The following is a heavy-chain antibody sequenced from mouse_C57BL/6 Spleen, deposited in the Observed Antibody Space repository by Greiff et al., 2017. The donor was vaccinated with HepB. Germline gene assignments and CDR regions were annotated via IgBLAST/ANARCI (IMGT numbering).Heavy chain of an antibody. D-gene: IGHD4-1*01. CDR2: INPSNGGT. Sequence: QVQLKQPGTELVKPGASVKLSCKASGYTFTSYWMHWVKQRPGQGLEWIGNINPSNGGTNYNEKFKSKATLTVDKSSSTAYMQLSSLTSEDSAVYYCARGTANWLAWFAYWGQGTLVTVSA. CDR3: ARGTANWLAWFAY. J-gene: IGHJ3*01. CDR1: GYTFTSYW. V-gene: IGHV1-53*01.